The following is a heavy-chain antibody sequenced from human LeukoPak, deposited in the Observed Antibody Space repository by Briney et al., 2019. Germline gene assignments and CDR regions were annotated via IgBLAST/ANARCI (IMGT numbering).Heavy chain of an antibody. CDR2: IRAYNGDT. D-gene: IGHD6-19*01. Sequence: ASVKVSCKASPDTFTRYGITWVRQAPGQGPEWMGWIRAYNGDTNYAQKFQGRVTMTAERSTNTAYMEVRGLTFDDTAVFYCATTTATSGSSLYWGQGTLVNVAS. V-gene: IGHV1-18*01. J-gene: IGHJ4*02. CDR3: ATTTATSGSSLY. CDR1: PDTFTRYG.